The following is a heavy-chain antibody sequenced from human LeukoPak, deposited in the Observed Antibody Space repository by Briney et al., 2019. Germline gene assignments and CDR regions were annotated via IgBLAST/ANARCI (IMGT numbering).Heavy chain of an antibody. CDR3: ARGIRGLTFYYYMDV. CDR2: IYHSGST. D-gene: IGHD5-12*01. J-gene: IGHJ6*03. CDR1: GYSISSGYY. Sequence: SETLSFTCTVSGYSISSGYYWGWIRQPAGKGLEWIGSIYHSGSTYYNPSLKSRVTISVDTSKNQFSLKLSSVTAADTAVYYCARGIRGLTFYYYMDVWGKGTTVTVSS. V-gene: IGHV4-38-2*02.